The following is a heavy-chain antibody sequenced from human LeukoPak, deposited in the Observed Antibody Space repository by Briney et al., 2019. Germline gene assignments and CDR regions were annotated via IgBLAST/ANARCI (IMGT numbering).Heavy chain of an antibody. D-gene: IGHD4-17*01. CDR1: GYTFTGYY. J-gene: IGHJ4*02. Sequence: GASVKVSCKASGYTFTGYYMHWVRQAPGQGLEWMGWINPNSGGTNYAQKFQGRVTMTRDTSISTAYMELSRLRSDDTAVYYCARDSPYGDYVYFDYWVQGTLVTVSS. CDR2: INPNSGGT. V-gene: IGHV1-2*02. CDR3: ARDSPYGDYVYFDY.